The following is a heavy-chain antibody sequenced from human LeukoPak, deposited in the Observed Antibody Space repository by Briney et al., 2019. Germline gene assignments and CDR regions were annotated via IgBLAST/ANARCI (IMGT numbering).Heavy chain of an antibody. V-gene: IGHV1-69*05. Sequence: SVKVSCKASGGTFSSYAISWVRQAPGQGLEWMGGIIPIFGTANYAQKFQGRVTMTTDTSTSTAYMELRSLRSDDTAVYYCARLNKYYYDSSGYFDYWGQGTLVTVSS. D-gene: IGHD3-22*01. CDR3: ARLNKYYYDSSGYFDY. J-gene: IGHJ4*02. CDR2: IIPIFGTA. CDR1: GGTFSSYA.